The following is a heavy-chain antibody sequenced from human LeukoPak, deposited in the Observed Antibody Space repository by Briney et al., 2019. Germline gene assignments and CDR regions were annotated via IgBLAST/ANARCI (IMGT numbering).Heavy chain of an antibody. Sequence: PSETLSLTCAVYGGSFSGYYWSWIRQPPGKGLEWIGEINHSGSTNYNPSLKSRVTISVDTSKSQFSLKLSSVTAADTAVYYCARGRSRAAAAGTVGYWGQGTLVTVSS. CDR1: GGSFSGYY. CDR2: INHSGST. D-gene: IGHD6-13*01. CDR3: ARGRSRAAAAGTVGY. J-gene: IGHJ4*02. V-gene: IGHV4-34*01.